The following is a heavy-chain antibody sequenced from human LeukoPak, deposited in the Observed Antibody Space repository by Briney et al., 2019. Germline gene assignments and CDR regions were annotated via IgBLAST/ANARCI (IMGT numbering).Heavy chain of an antibody. CDR1: GGTFSSYA. CDR3: ARHYLGAYQWYFDL. D-gene: IGHD3-16*01. J-gene: IGHJ2*01. CDR2: IIPIFGTA. V-gene: IGHV1-69*13. Sequence: SVKVSCKASGGTFSSYAISWVRQAPGQGLEWMGGIIPIFGTANYAQKFQGRVTITADESTNTAYMELSSLRSEDTALYYCARHYLGAYQWYFDLWGRGTLVTVSS.